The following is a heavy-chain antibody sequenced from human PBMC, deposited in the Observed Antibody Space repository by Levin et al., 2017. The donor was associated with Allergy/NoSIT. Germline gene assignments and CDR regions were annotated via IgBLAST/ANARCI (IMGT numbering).Heavy chain of an antibody. CDR1: GFTFSNYA. Sequence: GESLKISCLASGFTFSNYALHWVRQAPGKGLEYVSGISSNGGSTYYADPVKGRFTISRDNSKNTLFLQMSSLRVEDTAAYYCVKERQSGWYDFDYWGQGTLVTVSS. D-gene: IGHD6-19*01. J-gene: IGHJ4*02. V-gene: IGHV3-64D*06. CDR3: VKERQSGWYDFDY. CDR2: ISSNGGST.